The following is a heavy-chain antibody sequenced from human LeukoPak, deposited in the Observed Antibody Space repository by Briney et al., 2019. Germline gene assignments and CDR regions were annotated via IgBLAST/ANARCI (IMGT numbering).Heavy chain of an antibody. CDR3: VREVPQLLYY. D-gene: IGHD2-2*01. Sequence: RGSLRLSCAASGFNVRSNFMAWVRQAPGKGLEWVSVIYTGGSTYYADSVKGRFTISRDNSQNTVSLQMNSVRAEDTAMYYCVREVPQLLYYWGQGTLVSVSS. V-gene: IGHV3-53*01. CDR1: GFNVRSNF. J-gene: IGHJ4*02. CDR2: IYTGGST.